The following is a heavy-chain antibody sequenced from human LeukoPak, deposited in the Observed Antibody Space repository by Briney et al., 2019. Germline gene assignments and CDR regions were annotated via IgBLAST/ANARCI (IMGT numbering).Heavy chain of an antibody. CDR2: IDNSGNT. Sequence: SETLSLTCTVSGGSISSYYWSWIRQPPGKGLEWIGYIDNSGNTNYNPSLKSRVTISVDTPKNQFSLRLSSVTAADTAVYYCATSTGTIYTWFDPWGQGTLVTVSS. V-gene: IGHV4-59*01. J-gene: IGHJ5*02. D-gene: IGHD1-1*01. CDR3: ATSTGTIYTWFDP. CDR1: GGSISSYY.